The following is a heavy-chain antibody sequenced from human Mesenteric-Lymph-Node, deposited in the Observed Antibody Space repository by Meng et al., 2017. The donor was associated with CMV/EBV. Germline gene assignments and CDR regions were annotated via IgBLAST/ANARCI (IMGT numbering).Heavy chain of an antibody. CDR1: GGYTSSSNW. J-gene: IGHJ2*01. CDR3: ARLYYVDSNYWYFNL. CDR2: IYHSGST. Sequence: QGPLQDAGPGLVQPSGTLSLTCAVSGGYTSSSNWWSWVRQPPGKGLEWIGEIYHSGSTNYNPSLKSRVTISVDKSKNQFSLKLSSVTAADTAVYYCARLYYVDSNYWYFNLWGRGTLVTVSS. V-gene: IGHV4-4*02. D-gene: IGHD4-17*01.